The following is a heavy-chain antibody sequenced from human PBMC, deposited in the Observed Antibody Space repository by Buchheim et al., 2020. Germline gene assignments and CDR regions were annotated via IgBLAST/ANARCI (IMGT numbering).Heavy chain of an antibody. CDR2: ISYDGSNK. D-gene: IGHD2-2*01. Sequence: QVQLVESGGGVVQPGRSLRLSCAASGFTFSSYAMHWVRQAPGKGLEWVAVISYDGSNKYYADSVKGRFTISRDNSKNTLYLQMNSLRAEDTAVYYCARGGYQLLVDYYYYGMDVWGQGTT. V-gene: IGHV3-30*04. J-gene: IGHJ6*02. CDR1: GFTFSSYA. CDR3: ARGGYQLLVDYYYYGMDV.